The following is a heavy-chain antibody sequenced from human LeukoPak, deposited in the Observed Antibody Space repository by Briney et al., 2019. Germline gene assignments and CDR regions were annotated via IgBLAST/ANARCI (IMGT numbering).Heavy chain of an antibody. Sequence: SETLSLTCTVSGGSISSYYWSWIRQPPGKGLEWIGYIYYSGSTNYNPSLKSRVTISVDTSKNQFSLKLSSVTAADTAVYYCARAYMDTAMVTFDYWGQGTLVTVSS. CDR1: GGSISSYY. CDR2: IYYSGST. J-gene: IGHJ4*02. D-gene: IGHD5-18*01. V-gene: IGHV4-59*01. CDR3: ARAYMDTAMVTFDY.